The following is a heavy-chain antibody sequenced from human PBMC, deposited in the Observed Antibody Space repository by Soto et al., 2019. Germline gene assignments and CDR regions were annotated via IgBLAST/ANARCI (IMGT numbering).Heavy chain of an antibody. CDR2: IHWDDDK. CDR3: AHRRVGLGMDF. CDR1: GFSLSTSGVG. Sequence: QITLKESGPTLVTPTQTLTLTCTFSGFSLSTSGVGVGWIRQTPGEALEWLAGIHWDDDKRYSPSPKNRLTITKDTSKNQVVLTVTNMDPVDTATYYCAHRRVGLGMDFWGQGTTVTVSS. D-gene: IGHD2-15*01. V-gene: IGHV2-5*02. J-gene: IGHJ6*02.